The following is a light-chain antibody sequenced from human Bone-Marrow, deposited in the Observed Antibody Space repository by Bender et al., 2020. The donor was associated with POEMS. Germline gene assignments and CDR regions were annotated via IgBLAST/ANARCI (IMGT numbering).Light chain of an antibody. Sequence: TQPPSLSVYPGQTATIACSGDKLGDKYTYWYQQKPGQSPVVVIYHDDKRPSGIPERFSGANSENSATLTISGSQALDGAVYYCQAWDSGTAVFGGGTTVTVL. J-gene: IGLJ3*02. V-gene: IGLV3-1*01. CDR3: QAWDSGTAV. CDR2: HDD. CDR1: KLGDKY.